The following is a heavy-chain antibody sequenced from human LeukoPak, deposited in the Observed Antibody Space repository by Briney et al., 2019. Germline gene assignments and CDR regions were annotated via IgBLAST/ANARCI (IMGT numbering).Heavy chain of an antibody. D-gene: IGHD6-13*01. CDR1: GYTFTGYY. CDR3: ARDRDSSSWYEFGF. CDR2: INPNSGGT. Sequence: GASVNVSCKASGYTFTGYYMHWVRQAPGQGLEWMGWINPNSGGTNYAQKFQGRVTMTRDTSITTVYMELNRLRGDDTAVYFCARDRDSSSWYEFGFWGQGALVTVSS. V-gene: IGHV1-2*02. J-gene: IGHJ4*02.